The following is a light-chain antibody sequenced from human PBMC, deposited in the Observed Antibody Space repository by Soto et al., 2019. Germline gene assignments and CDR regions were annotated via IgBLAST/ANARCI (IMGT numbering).Light chain of an antibody. CDR2: GAF. CDR3: NTYGVSSVFT. Sequence: ELVLTQSPGTLSLSPGERATLSCRASQGVTPAYLAWYHHKPGKAPRLLISGAFNRATGIPDRFSGSGSGTDFTLTISRLEQEDFAVYACNTYGVSSVFTFGSGTRVDFK. CDR1: QGVTPAY. V-gene: IGKV3-20*01. J-gene: IGKJ3*01.